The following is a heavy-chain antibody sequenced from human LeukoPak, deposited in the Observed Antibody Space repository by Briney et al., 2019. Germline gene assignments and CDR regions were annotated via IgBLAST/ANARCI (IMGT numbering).Heavy chain of an antibody. Sequence: PGGSLRLSCAASGFTFSSYAMSWVRQAPGKGLEWISAISGSGGSTYYADSVKGRFTISRDNSKNTLYLQMNSLRAEDTAVYYCAKGARGVVVPAATWFDPWGQGTLVTVSS. CDR1: GFTFSSYA. CDR3: AKGARGVVVPAATWFDP. V-gene: IGHV3-23*01. D-gene: IGHD2-2*01. J-gene: IGHJ5*02. CDR2: ISGSGGST.